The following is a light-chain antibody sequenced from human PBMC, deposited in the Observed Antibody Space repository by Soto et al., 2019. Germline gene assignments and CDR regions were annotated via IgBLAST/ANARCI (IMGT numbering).Light chain of an antibody. V-gene: IGLV2-23*01. CDR3: FSFAGGSTSVV. CDR1: SSDVGSYNL. J-gene: IGLJ2*01. Sequence: QSVLTQPASVSGSPGQSITISCTRTSSDVGSYNLVSWYQQHPGKAPELVIYEGSQGPSGVSNRFSGSKSGNTASLTISGLHAEDEADYHCFSFAGGSTSVVFGGGTQLTVL. CDR2: EGS.